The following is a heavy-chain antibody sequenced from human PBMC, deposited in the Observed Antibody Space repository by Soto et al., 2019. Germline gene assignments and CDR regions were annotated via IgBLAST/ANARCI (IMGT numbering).Heavy chain of an antibody. CDR2: ISSSSSYI. CDR1: GFTFSSYS. D-gene: IGHD6-6*01. Sequence: GGALRLSSAASGFTFSSYSMKWVRQAPGKGLEWVSSISSSSSYIYYADSVKGRFTISRDNAKNSLYLQMNSLRAEDTAVYYCARDYRRSPSPVDYWGQGTLVTVSS. CDR3: ARDYRRSPSPVDY. J-gene: IGHJ4*02. V-gene: IGHV3-21*01.